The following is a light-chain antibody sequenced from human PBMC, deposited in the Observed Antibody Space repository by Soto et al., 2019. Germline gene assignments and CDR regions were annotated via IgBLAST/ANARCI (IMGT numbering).Light chain of an antibody. CDR1: QSVNTY. Sequence: VLTQSPATLSLSPVEGATLSCRASQSVNTYLSWYQQKTGQAPSLLLYDTSNRATGIPARFSGTGSGTAFTHYISSLDPEDFVVYYCQQRSNWPHTVGPETQVDI. V-gene: IGKV3-11*01. CDR2: DTS. CDR3: QQRSNWPHT. J-gene: IGKJ3*01.